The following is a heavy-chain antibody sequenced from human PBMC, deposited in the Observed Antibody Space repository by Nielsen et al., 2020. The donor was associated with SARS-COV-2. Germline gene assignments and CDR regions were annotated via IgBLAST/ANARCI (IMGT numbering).Heavy chain of an antibody. V-gene: IGHV3-23*01. J-gene: IGHJ6*02. D-gene: IGHD5-18*01. CDR1: GFTFSSYA. Sequence: GESLKISCAASGFTFSSYAMSWVRQAPGKGLEWVSAISGSGGSTYYADSVKGRFTISRDNAKNSLYLQMNSLRAEDTAVYYCARDPQRGYGAYYYYGMDVWGQGTTVTVSS. CDR3: ARDPQRGYGAYYYYGMDV. CDR2: ISGSGGST.